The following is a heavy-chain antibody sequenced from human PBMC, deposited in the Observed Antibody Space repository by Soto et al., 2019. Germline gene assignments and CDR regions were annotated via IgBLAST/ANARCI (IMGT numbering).Heavy chain of an antibody. CDR2: IYYSGST. D-gene: IGHD3-3*01. Sequence: SETLSLTCTVSGGSISSSSYYWGWIRQPPGKGLEWIGSIYYSGSTYYNPSLKSRVTISVDTSKNQFSLKLSSVTAADTAVYYCASHSHYYDFWSGQNDAFDIWGQGTMVTVSS. J-gene: IGHJ3*02. CDR1: GGSISSSSYY. CDR3: ASHSHYYDFWSGQNDAFDI. V-gene: IGHV4-39*01.